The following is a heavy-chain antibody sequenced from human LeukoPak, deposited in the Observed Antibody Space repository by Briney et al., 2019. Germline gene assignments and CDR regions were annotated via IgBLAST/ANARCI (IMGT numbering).Heavy chain of an antibody. Sequence: GGSLRLSCAASGFTFSSYWMHWVRQAPGQGLVWISRINTDGRSTSYADSVTGRFTVSRDNAKSTLYLQMNSLRAKDTAVYYCVRDVWGDRDGFFDNWGQGTLVTVSS. CDR2: INTDGRST. CDR1: GFTFSSYW. J-gene: IGHJ4*02. V-gene: IGHV3-74*01. D-gene: IGHD5-24*01. CDR3: VRDVWGDRDGFFDN.